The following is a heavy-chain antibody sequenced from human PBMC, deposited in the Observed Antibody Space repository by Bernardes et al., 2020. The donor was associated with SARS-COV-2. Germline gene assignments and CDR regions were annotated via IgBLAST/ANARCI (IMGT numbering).Heavy chain of an antibody. Sequence: GGSLRLSRAASGFTFDDYAMHWVRQAPGKGLEWVSGISWNSGSIGYADSVKGRFTISRDNAKNSLYLQMNSLRAEDTALYYCAKDMGSSWYVYWGQGTLVTVSS. V-gene: IGHV3-9*01. CDR1: GFTFDDYA. J-gene: IGHJ4*02. D-gene: IGHD6-13*01. CDR3: AKDMGSSWYVY. CDR2: ISWNSGSI.